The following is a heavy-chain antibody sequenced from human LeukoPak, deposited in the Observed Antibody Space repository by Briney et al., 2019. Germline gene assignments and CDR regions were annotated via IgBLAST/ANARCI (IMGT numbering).Heavy chain of an antibody. CDR1: GFTLSHSW. V-gene: IGHV3-74*01. CDR3: TRDLGY. J-gene: IGHJ4*02. Sequence: GGSLRLSCAASGFTLSHSWIHSVRQAPGKGLMWVSGINGDGSTSGYADSVKGRFTVSRDNAKNTASLQMNSLRAEDTALYYCTRDLGYWGQGTLVTVSS. CDR2: INGDGSTS.